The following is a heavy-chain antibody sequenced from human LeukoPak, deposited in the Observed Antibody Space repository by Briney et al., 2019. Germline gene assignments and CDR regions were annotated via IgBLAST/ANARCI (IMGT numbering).Heavy chain of an antibody. D-gene: IGHD2-21*01. CDR3: AGAGDDDS. CDR1: GASISSGDYY. V-gene: IGHV4-30-4*01. CDR2: IHYSGST. J-gene: IGHJ5*01. Sequence: SETLSLTCTVSGASISSGDYYWSWIRQPPGKGLEWIGFIHYSGSTYSNPSLKSRVTISLDTSKNQFSLKLSSVTAADTAVYYCAGAGDDDSWGQGTLVTVSS.